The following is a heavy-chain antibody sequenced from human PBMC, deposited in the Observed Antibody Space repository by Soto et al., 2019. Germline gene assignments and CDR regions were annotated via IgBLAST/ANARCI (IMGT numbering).Heavy chain of an antibody. Sequence: ASVKVSCTSSGYTFTSYGITWVRQAPGQGLEWMGWISAYNGNTNYAQKLQGRVTMTTDTSTSTAYMELRSLRSDDTAVYYCATKGRWYVGYYYYGMDVWGQGTTVTVS. J-gene: IGHJ6*02. V-gene: IGHV1-18*01. CDR1: GYTFTSYG. CDR2: ISAYNGNT. D-gene: IGHD6-13*01. CDR3: ATKGRWYVGYYYYGMDV.